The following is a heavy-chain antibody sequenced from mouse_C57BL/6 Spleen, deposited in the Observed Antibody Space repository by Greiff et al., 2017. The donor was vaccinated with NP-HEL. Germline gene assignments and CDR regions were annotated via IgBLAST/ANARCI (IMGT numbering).Heavy chain of an antibody. Sequence: VQLKESGPVLVKPGASVKMSCKASGYTFTDYYMNWVKQSHGKSLEWIGGINPYNGGTSYNQKFKGKATLTVDKSSSTAYMELNSLTSEDSAVYYCARSYGYDYYYAMDYWGQGTSVTVSS. CDR1: GYTFTDYY. J-gene: IGHJ4*01. CDR2: INPYNGGT. D-gene: IGHD2-2*01. V-gene: IGHV1-19*01. CDR3: ARSYGYDYYYAMDY.